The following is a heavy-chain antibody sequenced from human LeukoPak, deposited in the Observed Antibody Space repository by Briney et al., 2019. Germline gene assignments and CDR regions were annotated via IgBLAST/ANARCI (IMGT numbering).Heavy chain of an antibody. J-gene: IGHJ6*02. CDR2: IYSGGST. CDR3: AREGRNLLCFGELSGGRDV. Sequence: GGSLRLSCAASGFTVSSNYMSWVRQAPGKGLEWVSVIYSGGSTYYADSVKGRFTISRDNSKNTLYLQMNSLRAEDTAVYYCAREGRNLLCFGELSGGRDVRGQGTTVTVSS. V-gene: IGHV3-66*01. CDR1: GFTVSSNY. D-gene: IGHD3-10*01.